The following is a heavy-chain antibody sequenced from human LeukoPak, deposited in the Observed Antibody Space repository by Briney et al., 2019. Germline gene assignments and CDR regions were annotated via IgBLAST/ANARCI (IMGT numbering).Heavy chain of an antibody. V-gene: IGHV3-23*01. CDR1: GFTFSSYA. Sequence: GGSLRLSCAASGFTFSSYAMSWVRQAPGKGLEWVSAISGSGGSTYYADSVKGRFTISRDNAKNSLYLQMNSPRVEDTAVYYCAREAAADAFDIWGQGTMVTVSS. D-gene: IGHD6-13*01. CDR2: ISGSGGST. J-gene: IGHJ3*02. CDR3: AREAAADAFDI.